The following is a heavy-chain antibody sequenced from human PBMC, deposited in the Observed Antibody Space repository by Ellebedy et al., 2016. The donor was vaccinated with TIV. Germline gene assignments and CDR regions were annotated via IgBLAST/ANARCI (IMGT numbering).Heavy chain of an antibody. CDR2: INHSGST. CDR3: AREKAGMTTFDY. D-gene: IGHD4-11*01. V-gene: IGHV4-34*01. J-gene: IGHJ4*02. Sequence: SETLSLTCAGYGGSFSGYYWSWIRQPPGKGLERIGEINHSGSTNYNPSLKSRVSISVDTSKNQFSLQLSSVTAADTAVYYCAREKAGMTTFDYWGQGTLVAVSS. CDR1: GGSFSGYY.